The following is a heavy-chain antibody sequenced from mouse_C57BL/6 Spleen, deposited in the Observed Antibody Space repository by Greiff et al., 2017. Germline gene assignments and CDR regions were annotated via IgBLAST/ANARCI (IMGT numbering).Heavy chain of an antibody. V-gene: IGHV1-64*01. Sequence: QVQLQQSGAELVKPGASVKLSCKASGYTFTSYWMHWVKQRPGQGLEWIGMIHPNSGSTNYNEKFKSKATLTVDKSSSTAYMKLSSLTSEDTEVYYCARGRYLATDYWGQGTTLTVSS. CDR2: IHPNSGST. D-gene: IGHD1-1*01. CDR3: ARGRYLATDY. CDR1: GYTFTSYW. J-gene: IGHJ2*01.